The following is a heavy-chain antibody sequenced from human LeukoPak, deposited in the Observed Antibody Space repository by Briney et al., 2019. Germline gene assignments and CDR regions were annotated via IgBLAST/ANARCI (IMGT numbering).Heavy chain of an antibody. CDR3: ARVDLLTGYYFFDY. CDR1: GYTFSNYG. J-gene: IGHJ4*02. CDR2: IRGDDGNT. D-gene: IGHD3-9*01. V-gene: IGHV1-18*01. Sequence: ASVKVSCKASGYTFSNYGISWVRQAPGQGLEWVGWIRGDDGNTNYAQKFQGRVTMTTETSTSTAYMELGSLGSDETAVYYCARVDLLTGYYFFDYWGQGTLVTVSS.